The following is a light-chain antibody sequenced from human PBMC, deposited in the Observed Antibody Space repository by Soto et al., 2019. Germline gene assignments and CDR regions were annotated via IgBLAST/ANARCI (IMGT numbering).Light chain of an antibody. CDR1: RSISRY. CDR3: QQYGSLPLT. Sequence: SPSPLSAYIRYRVTLSCRASRSISRYLAWYQHQPGQAPRLLIYGASSRATVIPDRFSGSGSGTDFTLTISRLEPEDFAVYYCQQYGSLPLTFGSGTKVDI. CDR2: GAS. J-gene: IGKJ4*01. V-gene: IGKV3-20*01.